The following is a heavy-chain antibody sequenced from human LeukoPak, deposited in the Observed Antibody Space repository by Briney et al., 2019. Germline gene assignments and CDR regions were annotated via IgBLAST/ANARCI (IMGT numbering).Heavy chain of an antibody. D-gene: IGHD3-16*01. CDR1: GFTFSSYG. CDR3: AKGVQGYNYDLYYYDH. Sequence: GGSLRLSCAASGFTFSSYGMHWVRQAPGKGLEWVAVISNDGSNKYYADSVKGRFTISRDNSKNTLYLQMNSLRAEDTAVYYCAKGVQGYNYDLYYYDHWGQGTLVTVSS. J-gene: IGHJ5*02. V-gene: IGHV3-30*18. CDR2: ISNDGSNK.